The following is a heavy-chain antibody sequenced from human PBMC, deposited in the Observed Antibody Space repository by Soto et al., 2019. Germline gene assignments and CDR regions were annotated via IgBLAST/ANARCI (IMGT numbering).Heavy chain of an antibody. CDR1: GFTFRRYW. Sequence: GGALRLSCATSGFTFRRYWMHWVRQVPGKGLVWISRIDNDGRGTIYADSVRGRFTISRDNAKNTLYLQMNSLRAEDTAVYYCAKDCGREGNYWGQGTLVTVSS. V-gene: IGHV3-74*01. CDR3: AKDCGREGNY. D-gene: IGHD2-21*01. CDR2: IDNDGRGT. J-gene: IGHJ4*02.